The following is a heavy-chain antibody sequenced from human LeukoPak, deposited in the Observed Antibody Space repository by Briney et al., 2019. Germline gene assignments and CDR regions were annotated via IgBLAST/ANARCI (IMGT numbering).Heavy chain of an antibody. V-gene: IGHV3-30*02. Sequence: GGSLRLSCAASGFNFSSYWMSWVRQAPGKGLEWVAFIRYDGGKKYYADSVKGRFTISRDNSKNTLYLQMNSLRAEDTALYYCAKTGSWGSSNYYFDYWGQGTLVTVSS. J-gene: IGHJ4*02. D-gene: IGHD2-15*01. CDR2: IRYDGGKK. CDR1: GFNFSSYW. CDR3: AKTGSWGSSNYYFDY.